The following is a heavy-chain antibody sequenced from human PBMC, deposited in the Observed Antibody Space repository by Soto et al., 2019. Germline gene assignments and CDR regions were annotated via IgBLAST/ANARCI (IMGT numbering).Heavy chain of an antibody. V-gene: IGHV4-59*01. J-gene: IGHJ1*01. CDR1: GGSISSYY. CDR3: ARGREWLVDPSAEYFQH. D-gene: IGHD6-19*01. Sequence: SETLSLTCTVSGGSISSYYWSWIRQPPGKGLEWIGYIYYSGSTNYNPSLKSRFPISGEKSKNQFSLKLSSVTAADTAVYYCARGREWLVDPSAEYFQHWGQGTLVTVSS. CDR2: IYYSGST.